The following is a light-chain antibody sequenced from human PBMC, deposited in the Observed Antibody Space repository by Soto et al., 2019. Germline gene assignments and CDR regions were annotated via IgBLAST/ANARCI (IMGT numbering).Light chain of an antibody. Sequence: EILMTHSPATLSVSAGERAALSFRASQSVSSNLAWYQQKPGQAPRLLIYGASTRATGIPARFSGSGSGTEFTLTISRLEPEDFAVYYCQQYGSSPRTFGQGTKVDIK. CDR1: QSVSSN. V-gene: IGKV3-15*01. CDR3: QQYGSSPRT. J-gene: IGKJ1*01. CDR2: GAS.